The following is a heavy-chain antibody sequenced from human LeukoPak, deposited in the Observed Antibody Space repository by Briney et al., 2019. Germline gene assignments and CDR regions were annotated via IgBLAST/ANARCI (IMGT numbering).Heavy chain of an antibody. D-gene: IGHD3-10*01. CDR1: GYSFTSYW. Sequence: GESLRISCKGSGYSFTSYWISWVRQMPGKGLEWMGRIDPSDSYTNYSPAFQGHVTISADKSISTAYLQWSSLKASDTAMYYCASLWFGALSSSYFDYWGQGPLVTVSS. CDR3: ASLWFGALSSSYFDY. J-gene: IGHJ4*02. CDR2: IDPSDSYT. V-gene: IGHV5-10-1*01.